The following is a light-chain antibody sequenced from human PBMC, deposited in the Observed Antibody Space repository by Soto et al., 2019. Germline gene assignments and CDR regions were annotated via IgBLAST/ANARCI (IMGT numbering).Light chain of an antibody. CDR2: GAS. J-gene: IGKJ2*01. Sequence: IVLTQSPGTLSLSPGEGATLSCRASQSISNYLAWYQQKPGQAPRLVIFGASNRATGIPDRFGGSGSGTDFTLTISRLEPEDFAVYYCQQYGGSPRTFGRGTKLEIK. CDR3: QQYGGSPRT. V-gene: IGKV3-20*01. CDR1: QSISNY.